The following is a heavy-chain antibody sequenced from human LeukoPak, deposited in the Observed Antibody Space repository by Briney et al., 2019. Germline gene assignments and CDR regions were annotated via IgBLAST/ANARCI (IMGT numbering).Heavy chain of an antibody. V-gene: IGHV3-30-3*01. D-gene: IGHD1-1*01. CDR1: GFTFSSYA. Sequence: PGGSLRLSCAASGFTFSSYAIHWLRQAPGKGLEWVAVISYDGSNKYYADSVKGRFTISRDNSKNTLYLQMNSLRAEDTAVYYCAREAGIPFDYWGQGTLVTVSS. J-gene: IGHJ4*02. CDR3: AREAGIPFDY. CDR2: ISYDGSNK.